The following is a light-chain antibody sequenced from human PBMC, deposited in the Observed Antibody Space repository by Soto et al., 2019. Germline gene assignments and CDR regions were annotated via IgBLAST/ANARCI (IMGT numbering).Light chain of an antibody. J-gene: IGKJ1*01. V-gene: IGKV3-15*01. CDR2: GAS. CDR1: QRFXSN. Sequence: IVVTQSASTLSVSLGESATLSCRASQRFXSNFVWYQQKPGQAPRFLXYGASTRATGIPARFSGSGSGTEFTLTISDVDPEDFAVYYCHQRQSGPRTFGQGTKVDIK. CDR3: HQRQSGPRT.